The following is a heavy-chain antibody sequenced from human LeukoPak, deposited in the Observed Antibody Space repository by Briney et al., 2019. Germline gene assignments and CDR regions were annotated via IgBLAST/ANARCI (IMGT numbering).Heavy chain of an antibody. CDR2: ISSSGSTI. V-gene: IGHV3-11*01. CDR3: ARVTGATTHWFDP. D-gene: IGHD1-26*01. J-gene: IGHJ5*02. Sequence: GGSLRLSCAASGFTFSGYYMSWIRQAPGKGLEWVSYISSSGSTIYYADSVKGRFTISRDNAKNSLYLQMNSLRAEDTAVYYCARVTGATTHWFDPWGQGTLVTVSS. CDR1: GFTFSGYY.